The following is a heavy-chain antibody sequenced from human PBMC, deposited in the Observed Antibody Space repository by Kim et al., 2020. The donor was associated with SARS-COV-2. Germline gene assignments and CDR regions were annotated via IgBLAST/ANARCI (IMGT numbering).Heavy chain of an antibody. J-gene: IGHJ6*02. CDR1: GFTFSSYE. Sequence: GGSLRLSCAASGFTFSSYEMNWVRQAPGKGLEWVSYIRSSGSTIYYADSVKGRFTISRDNAKNSLYLQMNSLRAEDTAVYYCASSRGATYYDILTGYPLGYYYYGMDVWGQGTTVTVSS. V-gene: IGHV3-48*03. D-gene: IGHD3-9*01. CDR2: IRSSGSTI. CDR3: ASSRGATYYDILTGYPLGYYYYGMDV.